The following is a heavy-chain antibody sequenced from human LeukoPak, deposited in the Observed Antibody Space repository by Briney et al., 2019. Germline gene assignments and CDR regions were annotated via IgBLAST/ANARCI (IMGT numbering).Heavy chain of an antibody. J-gene: IGHJ4*02. Sequence: SETLSLTCTVSGGSISSYYWSWIRQPAGKGLEWIGRIYTSGSTNSNPSLKSRVTISVDTSKNQFSLKLSSVTAADTAVYYCARAVRRGVTTIGSRSSATYYFDYWGQGTLVTVSS. CDR3: ARAVRRGVTTIGSRSSATYYFDY. D-gene: IGHD2-21*02. CDR2: IYTSGST. CDR1: GGSISSYY. V-gene: IGHV4-4*07.